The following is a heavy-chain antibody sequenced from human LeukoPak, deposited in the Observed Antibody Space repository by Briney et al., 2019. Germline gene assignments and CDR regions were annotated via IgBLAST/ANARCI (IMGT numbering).Heavy chain of an antibody. CDR2: TYYRSKWYD. CDR3: ARGWNSGNFWC. Sequence: KPSQTLSLTCAISGDTVSSNSGVWNWIRQSPSRGLEWLGRTYYRSKWYDDYAVSVRSRITINPDTSKNQFSLQLTSVTPEDTAVYYCARGWNSGNFWCWGHGTLVTVSS. D-gene: IGHD1-26*01. J-gene: IGHJ4*01. V-gene: IGHV6-1*01. CDR1: GDTVSSNSGV.